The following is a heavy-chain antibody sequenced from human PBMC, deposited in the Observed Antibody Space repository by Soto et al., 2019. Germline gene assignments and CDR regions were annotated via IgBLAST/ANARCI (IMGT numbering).Heavy chain of an antibody. CDR2: IYYSGST. Sequence: PSETLSLTCTVSGGSISSYYWSWIRQPPGKGLEWIGYIYYSGSTNYNPSLKSRVTISVDTSENQFSLKLSSVTAADTAVYYCARDGGYSNYVFDYWGQGTLVTVSS. CDR1: GGSISSYY. J-gene: IGHJ4*02. V-gene: IGHV4-59*01. CDR3: ARDGGYSNYVFDY. D-gene: IGHD4-4*01.